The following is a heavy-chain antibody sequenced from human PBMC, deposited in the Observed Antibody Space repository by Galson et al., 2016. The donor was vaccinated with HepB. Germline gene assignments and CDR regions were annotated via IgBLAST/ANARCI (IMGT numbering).Heavy chain of an antibody. CDR2: IRGKAYGGTA. Sequence: SLRLSCAASGFDLRNYAMSWVRQAPGKGLEWVGFIRGKAYGGTAEYAASVRGRFTISRDDYKSIAYLEMNSLKTLDTAVYFCKGGRRKAGRRGAYDAFDIWGQGTMVTVSS. CDR3: KGGRRKAGRRGAYDAFDI. D-gene: IGHD6-6*01. J-gene: IGHJ3*02. CDR1: GFDLRNYA. V-gene: IGHV3-49*04.